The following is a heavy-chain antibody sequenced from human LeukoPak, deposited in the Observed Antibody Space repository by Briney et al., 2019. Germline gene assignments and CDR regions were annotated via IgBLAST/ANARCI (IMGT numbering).Heavy chain of an antibody. Sequence: PSETLSLTCAVYGGSFGDYSWTWIRQPPGKGLEWIGAINQSVGTNHNPTLMSRVIMSVDTSKNQISLKVNSVTAADTAVYYCARVGYSFSINDWSRTGLGAYPTKYYYYMDVWGKGTTVTVSS. D-gene: IGHD5-18*01. J-gene: IGHJ6*03. CDR1: GGSFGDYS. CDR2: INQSVGT. V-gene: IGHV4-34*01. CDR3: ARVGYSFSINDWSRTGLGAYPTKYYYYMDV.